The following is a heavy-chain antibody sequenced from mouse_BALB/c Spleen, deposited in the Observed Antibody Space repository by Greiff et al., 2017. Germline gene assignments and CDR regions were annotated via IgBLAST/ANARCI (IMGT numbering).Heavy chain of an antibody. CDR2: INPSNGRT. D-gene: IGHD1-1*01. CDR1: GYTFTSYW. Sequence: VQLQQPGAELVKPGASVKLSCKASGYTFTSYWMHWVKQRPGQGLEWIGEINPSNGRTNYNEKFKSKATLTVDKSSSTAYMQLSSLTSEDSAVYYCARGNYYGSSPIDYWGQGTTLTVSS. J-gene: IGHJ2*01. CDR3: ARGNYYGSSPIDY. V-gene: IGHV1S81*02.